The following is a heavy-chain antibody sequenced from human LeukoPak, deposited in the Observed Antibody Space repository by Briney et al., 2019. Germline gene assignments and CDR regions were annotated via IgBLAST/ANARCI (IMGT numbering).Heavy chain of an antibody. Sequence: SETLSLTCAVYGGSFSGYYWSWIRQPPGKGLEWIGEINHSGSTNYNPSLKSRVTISVDTSKNQFSLKLSSVTAADTAVYYCARGALFSNYYDSGGLDYWGQGTLVTVSS. V-gene: IGHV4-34*01. CDR2: INHSGST. D-gene: IGHD3-22*01. CDR1: GGSFSGYY. J-gene: IGHJ4*02. CDR3: ARGALFSNYYDSGGLDY.